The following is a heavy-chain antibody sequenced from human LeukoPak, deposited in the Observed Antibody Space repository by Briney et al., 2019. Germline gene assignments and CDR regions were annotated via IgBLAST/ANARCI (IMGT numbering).Heavy chain of an antibody. CDR1: GYTFTRYG. J-gene: IGHJ4*02. V-gene: IGHV1-18*01. Sequence: APVKVSSTASGYTFTRYGIIWVRQAPGQGLEWMGWISAYNGNTNYAQKLQGRVTMTTDTSTSTAYMELRSLRSDDTAVYYCERDQGLRSPNSFHQWAQRTLVTVSS. CDR3: ERDQGLRSPNSFHQ. D-gene: IGHD3-10*01. CDR2: ISAYNGNT.